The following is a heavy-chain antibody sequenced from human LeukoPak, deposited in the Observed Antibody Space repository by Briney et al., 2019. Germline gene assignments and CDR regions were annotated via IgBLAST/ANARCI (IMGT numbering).Heavy chain of an antibody. V-gene: IGHV4-59*01. CDR2: IYYSGST. CDR1: GGSISSYY. CDR3: AGGEWLVLRDLYYFDY. J-gene: IGHJ4*02. Sequence: PSETLSLTSTVSGGSISSYYWSWIRQPPGRGLEWIGYIYYSGSTNYNPSLKSRVTISVDTSKNQFSLKLSSVTAADTAVYYCAGGEWLVLRDLYYFDYWGQGTLVTVSS. D-gene: IGHD6-19*01.